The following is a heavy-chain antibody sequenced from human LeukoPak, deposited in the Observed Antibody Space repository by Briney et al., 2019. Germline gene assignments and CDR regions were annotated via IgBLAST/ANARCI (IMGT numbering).Heavy chain of an antibody. CDR2: IYYSGST. Sequence: SETLSLTCTASGGSISSYYWSWIRQPPGKGLEWIGYIYYSGSTNYNPSLKSRVTISVDTSKNQFSLKLSSVTAADTAVYYCARHKRDSDILTGYYTGFIETLFDCWGQGTLVTVSS. J-gene: IGHJ4*02. D-gene: IGHD3-9*01. CDR1: GGSISSYY. CDR3: ARHKRDSDILTGYYTGFIETLFDC. V-gene: IGHV4-59*08.